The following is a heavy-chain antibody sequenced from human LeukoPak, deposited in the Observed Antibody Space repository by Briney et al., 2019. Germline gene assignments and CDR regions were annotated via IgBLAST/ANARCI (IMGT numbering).Heavy chain of an antibody. D-gene: IGHD1-26*01. J-gene: IGHJ4*02. CDR3: AKSHLPNAYSGTYYCDY. CDR2: IRYDESKK. CDR1: GFTFSYYG. Sequence: GGTLRLSCAASGFTFSYYGMHWVRQAPGKGLEWVAFIRYDESKKFYGDSVKGRFTISRDNSKNTLYLQMNSLRTEDTAVYYCAKSHLPNAYSGTYYCDYWGQGTLVTVSS. V-gene: IGHV3-30*02.